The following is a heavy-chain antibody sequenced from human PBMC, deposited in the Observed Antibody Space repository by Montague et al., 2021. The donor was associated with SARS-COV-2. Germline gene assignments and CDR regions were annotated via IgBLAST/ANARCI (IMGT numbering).Heavy chain of an antibody. V-gene: IGHV3-11*03. D-gene: IGHD3-10*01. Sequence: SLRLSCAASGFTFSDCYMTVIRQAPVKGLEWRSYISTRITYTNDXDPXHDLFTISRYDAKNSLYLQMNSLRAEATAVYYCASFTMVRGAPGYGMDVWGQGTTVTVSS. CDR1: GFTFSDCY. J-gene: IGHJ6*02. CDR2: ISTRITYT. CDR3: ASFTMVRGAPGYGMDV.